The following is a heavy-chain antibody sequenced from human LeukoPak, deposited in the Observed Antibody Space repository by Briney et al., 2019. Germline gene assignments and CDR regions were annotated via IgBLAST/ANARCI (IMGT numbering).Heavy chain of an antibody. D-gene: IGHD4-17*01. V-gene: IGHV3-7*03. J-gene: IGHJ4*02. CDR2: IKQDGSEK. CDR1: GFTFSSYW. CDR3: ARRPFYGDSYYFDY. Sequence: GGSLRLSCAASGFTFSSYWMSWVRQAPGKGLEWVANIKQDGSEKYYVESLEGRFTISRDNAKNSLYLQLNSLRAEDTAVYYCARRPFYGDSYYFDYWGQGTLVTVSS.